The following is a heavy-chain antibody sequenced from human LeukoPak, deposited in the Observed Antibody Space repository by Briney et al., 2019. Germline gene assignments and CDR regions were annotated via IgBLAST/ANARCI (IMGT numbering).Heavy chain of an antibody. V-gene: IGHV3-23*01. CDR1: GFAFSLYA. Sequence: GGSLRLSCAASGFAFSLYAMSWLRRPPGKGVEWVSTINAHSGNTSYAASVRGRFTIPRDNSKNTLYLQVNTLRADDTATYNAAKPIGGGLAVTADWFHPWGQGTLVVVSS. CDR3: AKPIGGGLAVTADWFHP. D-gene: IGHD6-19*01. J-gene: IGHJ5*01. CDR2: INAHSGNT.